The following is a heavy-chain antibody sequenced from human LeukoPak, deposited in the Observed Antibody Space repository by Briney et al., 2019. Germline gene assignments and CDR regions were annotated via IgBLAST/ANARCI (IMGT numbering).Heavy chain of an antibody. CDR3: ERGGGLDV. V-gene: IGHV3-7*03. D-gene: IGHD3-16*01. J-gene: IGHJ6*02. CDR1: GFTFSSYW. Sequence: GGSLRLSCAASGFTFSSYWMNWARQAPGKGLEWVASINHNGNVNYYVDSVKGRFTISRDNAKNSLYLQMSNLRAEDTAVYFCERGGGLDVWGQGARSPSP. CDR2: INHNGNVN.